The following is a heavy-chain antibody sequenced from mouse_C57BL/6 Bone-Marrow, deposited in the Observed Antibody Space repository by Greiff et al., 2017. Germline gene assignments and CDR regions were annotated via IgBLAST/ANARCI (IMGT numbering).Heavy chain of an antibody. J-gene: IGHJ3*01. CDR2: IWSGGST. D-gene: IGHD4-1*01. V-gene: IGHV2-2*01. CDR3: ARNWDWSWFAY. Sequence: QVQLQQSGPGLVQPSQSLSITCTVSGFSLTSYGVHWVRPSPGKGLEWLGVIWSGGSTDYNAAFISRLSISKDNSKSQVFFKMNSLQADDTAIYYCARNWDWSWFAYWGQGTLVTVSA. CDR1: GFSLTSYG.